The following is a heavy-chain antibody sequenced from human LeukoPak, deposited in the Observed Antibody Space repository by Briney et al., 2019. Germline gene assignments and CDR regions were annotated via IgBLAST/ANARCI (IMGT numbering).Heavy chain of an antibody. D-gene: IGHD6-19*01. CDR3: AREYSSGRYFDY. Sequence: SETLSLTCNVSGGSISSYYWSWIRQPAGKGLDWIGRIYSSGNTNYNPSLKSRVTTSVDTSKNQLSLNLSSVTAADTAVYYCAREYSSGRYFDYWGQGTLVTVSS. J-gene: IGHJ4*02. V-gene: IGHV4-4*07. CDR2: IYSSGNT. CDR1: GGSISSYY.